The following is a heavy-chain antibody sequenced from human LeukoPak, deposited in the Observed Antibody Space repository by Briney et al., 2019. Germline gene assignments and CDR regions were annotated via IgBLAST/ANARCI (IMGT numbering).Heavy chain of an antibody. CDR3: AKGITYYPIKY. Sequence: SETLSLTCAVYGGSFSGYYWSWIRQPPGKGLEWIGEINPSGSTNYSPSLKSRVTMSVDTSRKQFSLNLTSVAAADTAVYYCAKGITYYPIKYWGQGALVTVS. CDR1: GGSFSGYY. CDR2: INPSGST. D-gene: IGHD1-26*01. J-gene: IGHJ4*02. V-gene: IGHV4-34*01.